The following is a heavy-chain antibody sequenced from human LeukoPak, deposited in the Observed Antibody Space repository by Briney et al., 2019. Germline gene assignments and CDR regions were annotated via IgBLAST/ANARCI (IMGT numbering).Heavy chain of an antibody. J-gene: IGHJ4*02. D-gene: IGHD3-22*01. V-gene: IGHV1-69*04. Sequence: SVTVSCTASGGTFSSYTISWVRQAPGQGLEWMGRIIPILGIANYAQKFQGRVTITADKSTSTAYMELSSLRSEDTAVYYCAREIEGLYYYDSSGYYYAYWGQGTLVTVSS. CDR1: GGTFSSYT. CDR2: IIPILGIA. CDR3: AREIEGLYYYDSSGYYYAY.